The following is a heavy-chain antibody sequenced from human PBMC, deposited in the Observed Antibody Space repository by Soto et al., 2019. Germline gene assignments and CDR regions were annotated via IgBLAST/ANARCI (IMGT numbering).Heavy chain of an antibody. Sequence: QVHLQESGPGLVKPSETLSLTCTVSNASVNSGYCYWSWFRQSPGKGLEWIGYYYHGGKTDYNPSLKSRVTISVAASKNQFFLKLRSVTAADTPVYYCVRDGTKTLRDWFDPWGQGISVTVSS. D-gene: IGHD1-1*01. V-gene: IGHV4-61*01. J-gene: IGHJ5*02. CDR2: YYHGGKT. CDR3: VRDGTKTLRDWFDP. CDR1: NASVNSGYCY.